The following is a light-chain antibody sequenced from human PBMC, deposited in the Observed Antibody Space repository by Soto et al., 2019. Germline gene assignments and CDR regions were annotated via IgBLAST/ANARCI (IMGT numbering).Light chain of an antibody. V-gene: IGKV3-20*01. CDR3: QQYGSSWT. J-gene: IGKJ1*01. Sequence: EIVLTQSPGTLSLSPGERATLSCRGSQSVSSSYLAWYQQKPGQAPRLPIYGASSRATGIPDRFSGSGSGTDFTLTISRLEPEDFAVYYCQQYGSSWTFGQGTKVDIK. CDR2: GAS. CDR1: QSVSSSY.